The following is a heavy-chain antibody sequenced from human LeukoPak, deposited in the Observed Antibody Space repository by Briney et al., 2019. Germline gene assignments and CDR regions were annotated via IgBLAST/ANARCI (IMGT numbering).Heavy chain of an antibody. D-gene: IGHD5-18*01. CDR1: GGSISNYY. Sequence: PSETLSPTCTVSGGSISNYYWSWIRQPAGKGLEWIGRINTSGSTDYNPSLKSRVTMSVDTSRNQFSLKLSSLTAADTAVYYCARSRGTTLVTRFDYWGQGTLVTVSS. CDR2: INTSGST. V-gene: IGHV4-4*07. CDR3: ARSRGTTLVTRFDY. J-gene: IGHJ4*02.